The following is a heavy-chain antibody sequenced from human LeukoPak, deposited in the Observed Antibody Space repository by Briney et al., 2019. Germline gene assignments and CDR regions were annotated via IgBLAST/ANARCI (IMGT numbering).Heavy chain of an antibody. D-gene: IGHD5-18*01. CDR3: ARGIQLWLLGY. Sequence: PGGSLRLSCAASGFTFSSYGMHWVRQAPGKGLEGVAVIWYDGSNKYYADSVKGRFTISRDNSKNTLYLQMNSLRAEDTAVYYCARGIQLWLLGYWGQGTLVTVSS. CDR1: GFTFSSYG. J-gene: IGHJ4*02. CDR2: IWYDGSNK. V-gene: IGHV3-33*01.